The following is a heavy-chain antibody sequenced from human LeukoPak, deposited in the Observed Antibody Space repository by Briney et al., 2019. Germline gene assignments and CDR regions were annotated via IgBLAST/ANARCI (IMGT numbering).Heavy chain of an antibody. CDR3: ARGAVAGSDDTFDY. V-gene: IGHV3-33*01. CDR1: GFTFSSYG. J-gene: IGHJ4*02. D-gene: IGHD6-19*01. CDR2: IWYDGSNK. Sequence: GGPLRLSCAASGFTFSSYGMHWVRQAPGKGLEWVAVIWYDGSNKYYADSVKGRFTISRDNSKNTLYLQMNSLRAEDTAVYYCARGAVAGSDDTFDYWGQGTLVTVSS.